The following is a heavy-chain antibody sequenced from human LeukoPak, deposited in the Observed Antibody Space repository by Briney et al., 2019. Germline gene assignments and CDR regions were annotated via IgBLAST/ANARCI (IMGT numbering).Heavy chain of an antibody. J-gene: IGHJ4*02. D-gene: IGHD3-10*01. CDR1: GFTFSSYW. CDR2: IKQDGSEK. CDR3: ARRSGITMVRGVIDY. V-gene: IGHV3-7*01. Sequence: GGSLRLSCAASGFTFSSYWMSWVRQAPGKGLEWVANIKQDGSEKYYVDSVKGRFAISRDNAKSSLYLQMNSLRAEDTAVYYCARRSGITMVRGVIDYWGQGTLVTVSS.